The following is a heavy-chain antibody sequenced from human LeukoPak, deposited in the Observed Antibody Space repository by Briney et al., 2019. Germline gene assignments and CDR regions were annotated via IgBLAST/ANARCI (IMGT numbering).Heavy chain of an antibody. CDR3: ARAGSIVVVPAAMAWFDP. CDR2: ISAYNGNT. D-gene: IGHD2-2*01. V-gene: IGHV1-18*01. Sequence: ASVKVSCKASGYTFTSYGISWVRQAPGQGLEWMGWISAYNGNTNYAQKLQGRVTMTTDTSTSTAYMELRSLRSDDTAVYYCARAGSIVVVPAAMAWFDPWGQGTLVTVSS. J-gene: IGHJ5*02. CDR1: GYTFTSYG.